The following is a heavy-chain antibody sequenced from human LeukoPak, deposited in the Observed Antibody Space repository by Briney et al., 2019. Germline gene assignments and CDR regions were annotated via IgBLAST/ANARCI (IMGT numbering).Heavy chain of an antibody. CDR3: ARVKREDWPDYYYYYMDV. Sequence: SETLSLTCSVSGASISDYYWSWLRQPPGRGVEWIGYVYSSGTISSNPSLKSRVTMSLDTSKSQFSLRLTSVIAADTAVYYCARVKREDWPDYYYYYMDVWGKGTTVTVSS. D-gene: IGHD3/OR15-3a*01. CDR1: GASISDYY. CDR2: VYSSGTI. J-gene: IGHJ6*03. V-gene: IGHV4-59*01.